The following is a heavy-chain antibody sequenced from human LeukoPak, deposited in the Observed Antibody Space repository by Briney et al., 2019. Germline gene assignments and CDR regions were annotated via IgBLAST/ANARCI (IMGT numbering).Heavy chain of an antibody. D-gene: IGHD3-10*01. Sequence: GASVKVSCKASGYTFTSYGISWVRQAPGQGLEWMGWISAYNANTNYAQKLQGRVTMTTDTSTSTAYMELRSLRSDDTAVYYCARQWDYYGSGSPDYWGQGTLVTVSS. CDR3: ARQWDYYGSGSPDY. V-gene: IGHV1-18*01. CDR1: GYTFTSYG. CDR2: ISAYNANT. J-gene: IGHJ4*02.